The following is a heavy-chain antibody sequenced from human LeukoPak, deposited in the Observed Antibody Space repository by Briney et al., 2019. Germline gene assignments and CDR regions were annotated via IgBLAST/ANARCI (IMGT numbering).Heavy chain of an antibody. J-gene: IGHJ4*02. D-gene: IGHD3-10*01. CDR2: ISGSGGNT. V-gene: IGHV3-23*01. Sequence: PGGSLRLSCAASGLTFSRNGMTWVRQAPGKGLEWVSAISGSGGNTYYADSVKGRFTISRDNSKNTLYLQMNSLRAEDTAVYYCAKDRRAGSYDYWGQGTLVTVSS. CDR3: AKDRRAGSYDY. CDR1: GLTFSRNG.